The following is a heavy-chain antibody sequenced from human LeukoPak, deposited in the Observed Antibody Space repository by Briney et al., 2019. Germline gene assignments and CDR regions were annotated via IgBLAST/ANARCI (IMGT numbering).Heavy chain of an antibody. CDR2: MNPNSGNT. CDR3: ARGLLPTFAPSGYGGAGDY. J-gene: IGHJ4*02. CDR1: GYTFTSYD. V-gene: IGHV1-8*01. Sequence: ASVKVSCKASGYTFTSYDINWVRQATGQGLEWMGWMNPNSGNTGYAQKFQGRVTMTRNTSISTAYMELSSLRSEDTAVYYCARGLLPTFAPSGYGGAGDYWGQGTLVTVSS. D-gene: IGHD5-12*01.